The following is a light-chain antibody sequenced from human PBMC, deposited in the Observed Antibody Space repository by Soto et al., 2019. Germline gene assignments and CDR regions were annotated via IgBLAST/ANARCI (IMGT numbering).Light chain of an antibody. CDR1: QSVSSSY. CDR3: QQYGSSPRG. Sequence: EIVLTQSPGTLSLPPGERATLSCRASQSVSSSYLAWYQQKPGQAPRLLIYGASSRATGIPDRFSGSGSGTDFTLTSSRLEPEDFAVYYCQQYGSSPRGFGQGTKVEIK. V-gene: IGKV3-20*01. J-gene: IGKJ1*01. CDR2: GAS.